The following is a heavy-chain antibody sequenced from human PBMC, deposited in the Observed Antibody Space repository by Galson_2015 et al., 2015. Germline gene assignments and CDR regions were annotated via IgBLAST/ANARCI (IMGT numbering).Heavy chain of an antibody. J-gene: IGHJ4*02. CDR3: ARDDPVGY. Sequence: SLRLSCAASGFTVSSNYMSWVRQAPGKGLEWVSIIYSAGSTYYADSVKGRFTISRDNSKNTLSLQMNSLGAEDTAVYYCARDDPVGYWGQGTLVTVSS. CDR1: GFTVSSNY. CDR2: IYSAGST. V-gene: IGHV3-53*01.